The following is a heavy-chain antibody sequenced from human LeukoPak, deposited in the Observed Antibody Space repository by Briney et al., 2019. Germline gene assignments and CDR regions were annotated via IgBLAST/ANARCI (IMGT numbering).Heavy chain of an antibody. CDR1: GYTFTSYD. CDR3: ARDPSSLIAVAGFDY. D-gene: IGHD6-19*01. V-gene: IGHV1-8*01. J-gene: IGHJ4*02. CDR2: MNPNSGNT. Sequence: ASVKVSCKASGYTFTSYDINWVRQAPGQGLEWMGWMNPNSGNTGYAQKFQGGVTMTRNTSISTAYMELSSLRSEDTAVYYCARDPSSLIAVAGFDYWGQGTLVTVSS.